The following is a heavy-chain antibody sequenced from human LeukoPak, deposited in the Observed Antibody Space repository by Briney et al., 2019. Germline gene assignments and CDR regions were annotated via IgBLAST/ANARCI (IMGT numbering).Heavy chain of an antibody. J-gene: IGHJ6*02. CDR2: IYYSGST. V-gene: IGHV4-59*01. Sequence: SETLSLTCTVSGGSISSYYWSWIRQPPGKGLEWIGYIYYSGSTNYNPSLKSRVTMSVDTSKNQFSLKLRFVTAADTAVYYCARAQLNLLVDFGMDVWGQGTTVTVSS. D-gene: IGHD1-1*01. CDR1: GGSISSYY. CDR3: ARAQLNLLVDFGMDV.